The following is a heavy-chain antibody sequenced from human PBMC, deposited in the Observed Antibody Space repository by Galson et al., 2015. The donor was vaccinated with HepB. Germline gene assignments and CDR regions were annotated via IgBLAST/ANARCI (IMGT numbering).Heavy chain of an antibody. J-gene: IGHJ4*02. CDR3: ATAYYYDSSGYYYGGFFDY. D-gene: IGHD3-22*01. Sequence: SVKVSCKVSGYTLTELSMHWVRQAPGKGLEWMGGFDPEDGETIYAQKFQGRVTMTEDTSTDTAYMELSSLRSEDTAVYYCATAYYYDSSGYYYGGFFDYWGQGTLVTVSS. V-gene: IGHV1-24*01. CDR2: FDPEDGET. CDR1: GYTLTELS.